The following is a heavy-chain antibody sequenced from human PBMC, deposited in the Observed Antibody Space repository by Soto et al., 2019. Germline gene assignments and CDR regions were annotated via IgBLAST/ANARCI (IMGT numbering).Heavy chain of an antibody. Sequence: QVQLVESGGGVVQPGRSLRLSCAASGFTFSSYAMYWVRKAPGKGLEWVAVISYDGNNKYYADSVKGRFTISRDNSKNTLYLQMNSVRAEDTAVYYCARAGCDGGSCYTLVGLRYGMDVWGQGTTVTVSS. D-gene: IGHD2-15*01. CDR2: ISYDGNNK. CDR1: GFTFSSYA. CDR3: ARAGCDGGSCYTLVGLRYGMDV. V-gene: IGHV3-30-3*01. J-gene: IGHJ6*02.